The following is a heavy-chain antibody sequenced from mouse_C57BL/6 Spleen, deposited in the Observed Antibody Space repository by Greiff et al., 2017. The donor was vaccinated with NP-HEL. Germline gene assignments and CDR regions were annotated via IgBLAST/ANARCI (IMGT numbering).Heavy chain of an antibody. CDR2: IYPGSGST. V-gene: IGHV1-55*01. Sequence: QVQLQQPGAELVKPGASVKMSCKASGYTFTSYWITRVKQRPGQGLEWIGDIYPGSGSTNYNEKFKSKATLTVDTSSSTAYMQLSSLTSEDSAVYYCARSIHYGSSYGGYFDVWGTGTTVTVSS. CDR3: ARSIHYGSSYGGYFDV. CDR1: GYTFTSYW. D-gene: IGHD1-1*01. J-gene: IGHJ1*03.